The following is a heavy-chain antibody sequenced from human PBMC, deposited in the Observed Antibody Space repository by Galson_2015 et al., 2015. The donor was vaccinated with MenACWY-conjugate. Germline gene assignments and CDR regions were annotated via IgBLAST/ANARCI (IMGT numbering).Heavy chain of an antibody. CDR1: GYTYTSYG. Sequence: SVKVSCKASGYTYTSYGISWVRQAPGQGLEWMGWISAYNGNTNYAQKLQGRVTMTTDTSTSTAYMELRSLRSDDTAVYYCARDKKWLRSFYYGMDVWGQGTTVTVSS. CDR3: ARDKKWLRSFYYGMDV. D-gene: IGHD5-12*01. V-gene: IGHV1-18*01. CDR2: ISAYNGNT. J-gene: IGHJ6*02.